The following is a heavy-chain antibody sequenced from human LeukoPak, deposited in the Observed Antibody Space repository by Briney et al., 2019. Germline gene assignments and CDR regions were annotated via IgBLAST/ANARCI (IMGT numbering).Heavy chain of an antibody. CDR1: GFTFSSYA. J-gene: IGHJ4*02. Sequence: SGGSLRLSCAASGFTFSSYAMSWVREAQGKGLEWVSAISGSGGSTYYADSVKGRFTISRDNSKNTLYLQMNSLRAEDTAVYYCARDPAGRDGYKGFDYWGQGTLVTVSS. CDR3: ARDPAGRDGYKGFDY. D-gene: IGHD5-24*01. CDR2: ISGSGGST. V-gene: IGHV3-23*01.